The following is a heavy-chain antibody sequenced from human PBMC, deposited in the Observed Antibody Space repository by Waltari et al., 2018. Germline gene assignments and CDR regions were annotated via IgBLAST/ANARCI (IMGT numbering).Heavy chain of an antibody. CDR2: IYYSGST. D-gene: IGHD3-10*01. V-gene: IGHV4-59*01. Sequence: QVQLQESGPGLVKPSATLSLTCTVSGGSISSYYWSWIRQPPGKGLEWIGYIYYSGSTNYNPSLKSRVTISVDTSKNQFSLKLSSVTAADTAVYYCARAYGSGSALYYGMDVWGQGTTVTVSS. J-gene: IGHJ6*02. CDR3: ARAYGSGSALYYGMDV. CDR1: GGSISSYY.